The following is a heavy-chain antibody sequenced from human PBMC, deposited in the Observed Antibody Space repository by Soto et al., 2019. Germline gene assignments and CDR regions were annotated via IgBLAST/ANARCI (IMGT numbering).Heavy chain of an antibody. Sequence: QVQLVESGRDLIKPGGSLRLSCAASGFPFSDYYMSWIRQAPGKGLEWVSSIGSSSSYTNYADSVKGRFTISRDNAKNSLYLQMNSLRAEDTAVYYCARRRPTGYYNYWGQGTLVTVS. CDR3: ARRRPTGYYNY. D-gene: IGHD3-9*01. CDR2: IGSSSSYT. J-gene: IGHJ4*02. V-gene: IGHV3-11*05. CDR1: GFPFSDYY.